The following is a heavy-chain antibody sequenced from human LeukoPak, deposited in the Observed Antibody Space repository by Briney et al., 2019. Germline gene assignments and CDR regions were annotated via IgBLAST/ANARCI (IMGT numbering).Heavy chain of an antibody. CDR2: FDPEDGET. CDR1: GHTPTELS. V-gene: IGHV1-24*01. CDR3: ATWIQLTDAFHI. D-gene: IGHD5-18*01. Sequence: ASVKVSCKVSGHTPTELSLHWVRQTPGKGLEWMGGFDPEDGETIYAQKFQGRVTMTEDTYTDTAYMELSSLRSEDTAVYYCATWIQLTDAFHIWGQGTMVTVSS. J-gene: IGHJ3*02.